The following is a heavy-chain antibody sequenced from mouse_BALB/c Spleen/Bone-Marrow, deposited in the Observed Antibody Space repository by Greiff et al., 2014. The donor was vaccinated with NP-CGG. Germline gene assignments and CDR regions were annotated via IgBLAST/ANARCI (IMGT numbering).Heavy chain of an antibody. CDR2: INPSSGYT. CDR3: AREVYGSWFAY. J-gene: IGHJ3*01. V-gene: IGHV1-4*01. CDR1: GYTFAYYT. Sequence: QVQLQQPGAELARPGASVKMPCKASGYTFAYYTVHWVKQRPGQGLEWIGYINPSSGYTNYNQKFKDKATLTTDKSSSTAYMQLSSLTSEDSAVYYCAREVYGSWFAYWGQGTLVTVSA. D-gene: IGHD2-2*01.